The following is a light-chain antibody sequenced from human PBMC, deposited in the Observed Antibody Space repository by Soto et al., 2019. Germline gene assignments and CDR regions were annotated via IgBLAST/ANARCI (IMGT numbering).Light chain of an antibody. CDR3: QQYNNWPPGIT. V-gene: IGKV1-8*01. Sequence: AIRMTQSPSSLSASTGDRVTITFRASQGISSYLAWYQQKPGKAPKLLIYAASTLQSGVPSRFSGSGSGTEFTLTISSLQSEDFAVYYCQQYNNWPPGITFGQGTRLEIK. J-gene: IGKJ5*01. CDR1: QGISSY. CDR2: AAS.